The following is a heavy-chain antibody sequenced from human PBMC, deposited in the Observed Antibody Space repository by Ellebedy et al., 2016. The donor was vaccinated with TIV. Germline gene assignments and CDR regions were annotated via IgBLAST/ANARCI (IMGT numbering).Heavy chain of an antibody. CDR1: GFTFGDYA. CDR3: TTDTYYYDSSGYPLGQDY. D-gene: IGHD3-22*01. CDR2: IRSKAYGGTT. V-gene: IGHV3-49*03. Sequence: PGGSLRLSCTASGFTFGDYAMSWFRQAPGKGLEWLGFIRSKAYGGTTEYAASVKGRFTISRDDSKSIAYLQMNSLKTEDTAVYYCTTDTYYYDSSGYPLGQDYWGQGTLATVSS. J-gene: IGHJ4*02.